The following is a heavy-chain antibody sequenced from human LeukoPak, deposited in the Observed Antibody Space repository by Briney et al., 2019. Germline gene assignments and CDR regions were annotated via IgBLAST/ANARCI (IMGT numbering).Heavy chain of an antibody. Sequence: KSSETLSPTCTVSGGSISSGDYFWSWIRQPPGEGLEWLGYIYYSGSAHYNPSLKSRVTLLVDTSKNQFSLKLSSVTAADTAVYYCAREVIPAGDSDGFDIWGQGTLVTVSS. J-gene: IGHJ3*02. CDR3: AREVIPAGDSDGFDI. CDR1: GGSISSGDYF. D-gene: IGHD2-15*01. V-gene: IGHV4-30-4*08. CDR2: IYYSGSA.